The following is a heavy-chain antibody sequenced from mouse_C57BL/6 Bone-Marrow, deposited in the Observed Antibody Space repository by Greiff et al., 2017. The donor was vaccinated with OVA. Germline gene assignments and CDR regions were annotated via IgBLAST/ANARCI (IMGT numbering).Heavy chain of an antibody. V-gene: IGHV1-53*01. CDR2: INPSNGGT. J-gene: IGHJ1*03. CDR3: ARDYGSSHWYFDV. CDR1: GYTFTSYW. Sequence: QVQLQQPGPELVKPGASVKLSCKASGYTFTSYWMHWVKQRPGQGLEWIGNINPSNGGTNYNETFKSKATLTVDQASSTAYMQLSSLTSEDSAVYYFARDYGSSHWYFDVWGTGTTVTVSS. D-gene: IGHD1-1*01.